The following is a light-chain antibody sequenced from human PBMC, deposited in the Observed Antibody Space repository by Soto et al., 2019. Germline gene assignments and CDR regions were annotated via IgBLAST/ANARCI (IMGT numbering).Light chain of an antibody. CDR1: QRVSSD. V-gene: IGKV3-15*01. Sequence: EIVMTQSPATLSVSPGERATLSCRASQRVSSDLAWYHQKPGQAPSLLVYGASTRATGMPARFSGSGSGTELTHTISSLQSDDLAVYYCRQYNNCPHTLGQGTKHEIK. CDR3: RQYNNCPHT. J-gene: IGKJ2*01. CDR2: GAS.